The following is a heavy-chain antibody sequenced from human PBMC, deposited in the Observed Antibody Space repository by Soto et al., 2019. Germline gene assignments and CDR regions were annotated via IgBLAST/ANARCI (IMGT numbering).Heavy chain of an antibody. CDR2: IYHSGST. Sequence: PSETLSLTCAVSGGSISSGGYSWSWIRQPPGKGLEWIGYIYHSGSTYYNPSLKSRVTISVDTSKNQFSLKLSSVTAADTAVYYCARQGIAVAGRFDGWGQGTLVTVSS. D-gene: IGHD6-19*01. CDR3: ARQGIAVAGRFDG. J-gene: IGHJ4*02. V-gene: IGHV4-30-2*01. CDR1: GGSISSGGYS.